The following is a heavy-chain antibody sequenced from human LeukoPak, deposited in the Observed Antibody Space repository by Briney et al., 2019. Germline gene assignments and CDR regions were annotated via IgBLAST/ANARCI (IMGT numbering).Heavy chain of an antibody. J-gene: IGHJ6*03. D-gene: IGHD3-10*01. CDR1: GFTFSSYW. Sequence: GGSLRLSCAASGFTFSSYWMSWVRQAPGKGLEWVDNIKQDGSEKYYVDSVKGRFTISRDNAKNSLYLQMNSLRAEDTAVYYCARVNAEGFPLYYYYMDVWGKGTTVTVSS. CDR2: IKQDGSEK. V-gene: IGHV3-7*01. CDR3: ARVNAEGFPLYYYYMDV.